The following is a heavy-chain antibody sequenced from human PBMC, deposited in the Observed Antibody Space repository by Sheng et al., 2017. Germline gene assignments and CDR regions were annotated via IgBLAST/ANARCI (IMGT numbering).Heavy chain of an antibody. CDR2: IGGSGTTI. Sequence: ESGGGLVKPGESLRLSCAASGFTFSDYYMSWIRQAPGKGLEWVSYIGGSGTTIYYADSVKGRFTISRDNAKNSLYLQMNLLRAEDTAVYYCARDRWSSVTTVGDYWGQGTLVTVSS. CDR1: GFTFSDYY. V-gene: IGHV3-11*01. D-gene: IGHD4-17*01. CDR3: ARDRWSSVTTVGDY. J-gene: IGHJ4*02.